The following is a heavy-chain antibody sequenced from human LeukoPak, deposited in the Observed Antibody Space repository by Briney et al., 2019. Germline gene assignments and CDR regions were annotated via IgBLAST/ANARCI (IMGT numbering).Heavy chain of an antibody. V-gene: IGHV3-74*01. CDR2: ISPDVRET. J-gene: IGHJ4*02. CDR1: GFTFRNYW. CDR3: ASYNWLYDADY. D-gene: IGHD1-1*01. Sequence: GGSLSLSCAASGFTFRNYWMYWVRQAPGKGLLWVSGISPDVRETRYADSVKGRFTISRDNTKDTLYLQMNSLGVDDTAVYYCASYNWLYDADYWGEGTLVTVSS.